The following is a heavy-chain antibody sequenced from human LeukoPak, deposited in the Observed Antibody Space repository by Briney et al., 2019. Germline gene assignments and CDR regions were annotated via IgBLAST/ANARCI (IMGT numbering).Heavy chain of an antibody. CDR1: GGSFSGYY. CDR3: ARQNPTVIAVAGTLPLYYFDY. D-gene: IGHD6-19*01. CDR2: INHSGST. Sequence: SETLSLTCAVYGGSFSGYYWSWIRQPPGKGLEWIGEINHSGSTNYNPSLKSRVTISVDTSKNQFSLKLSSVTAADTAVYYCARQNPTVIAVAGTLPLYYFDYWGQGTLVTVSS. J-gene: IGHJ4*02. V-gene: IGHV4-34*01.